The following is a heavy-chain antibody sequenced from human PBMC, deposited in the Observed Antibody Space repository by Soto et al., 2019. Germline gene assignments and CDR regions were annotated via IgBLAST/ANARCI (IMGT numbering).Heavy chain of an antibody. V-gene: IGHV4-30-2*01. J-gene: IGHJ1*01. D-gene: IGHD2-15*01. CDR3: ARGRYCSGGSCLFQH. CDR1: GGSISSGGYS. Sequence: SETLSLTCAVSGGSISSGGYSWSWIRQPPRKSMEWIGYIYHSGSTYYNPSLKSRVTISVDRSKNQYSLKLSSVTAADTAVYYCARGRYCSGGSCLFQHWGQGTLVTVSS. CDR2: IYHSGST.